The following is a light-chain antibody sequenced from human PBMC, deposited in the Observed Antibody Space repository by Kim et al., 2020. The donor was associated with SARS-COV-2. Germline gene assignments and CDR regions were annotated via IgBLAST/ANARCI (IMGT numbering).Light chain of an antibody. CDR2: QAS. J-gene: IGKJ2*01. V-gene: IGKV1-5*03. CDR3: QHYIRFPYT. Sequence: SASVGDRVTMTCRASQIVETYLAWYQQKPGKAPTLLVYQASSLQVGVPSRFSGSGSGAEFTLTINSLQPDDFATYYCQHYIRFPYTFGQGTKLEI. CDR1: QIVETY.